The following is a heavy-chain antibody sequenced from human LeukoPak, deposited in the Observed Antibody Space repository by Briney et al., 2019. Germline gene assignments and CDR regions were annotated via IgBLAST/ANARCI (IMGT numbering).Heavy chain of an antibody. CDR3: ARGSGYYYYYGMDV. CDR2: IYHSGST. V-gene: IGHV4-4*02. J-gene: IGHJ6*02. D-gene: IGHD2-15*01. CDR1: GGSISSSNW. Sequence: PSGTLSLTCAVSGGSISSSNWWSWVRQPPGKGLKWVGEIYHSGSTNYNPSLKSRVTISVDKSKNQFSLKLSSVTAADTAVYYCARGSGYYYYYGMDVWGQGTTVTVSS.